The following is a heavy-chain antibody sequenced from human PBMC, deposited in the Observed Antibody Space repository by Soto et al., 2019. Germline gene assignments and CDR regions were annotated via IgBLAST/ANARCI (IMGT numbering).Heavy chain of an antibody. J-gene: IGHJ3*02. CDR2: IKEDGSAK. CDR1: GFTFSSDW. Sequence: EVQLVESGGGLVQPGGSLRLSCAASGFTFSSDWMTWVRQAPGKGLEWVSNIKEDGSAKYYVDSVKGRFTISRDNAKKSLYLQMSGLRAEDGAVYYCASDLAPHSGGWYDAFYIWGQGTMVPFSS. D-gene: IGHD6-19*01. V-gene: IGHV3-7*01. CDR3: ASDLAPHSGGWYDAFYI.